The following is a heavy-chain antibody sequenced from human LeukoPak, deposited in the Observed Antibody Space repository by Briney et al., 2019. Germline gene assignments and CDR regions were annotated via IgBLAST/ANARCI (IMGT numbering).Heavy chain of an antibody. CDR2: IYTSGST. Sequence: SETLSLTCTVSGGSISSYYWSWIRQPAGKGLEWIGRIYTSGSTNYNPSLKSRVTMSVDTSKNQFSLKLSSVTAADTAVYYCAREGRGVISVYYYMDVWGKGTTVTVSS. CDR1: GGSISSYY. CDR3: AREGRGVISVYYYMDV. J-gene: IGHJ6*03. V-gene: IGHV4-4*07. D-gene: IGHD3-10*01.